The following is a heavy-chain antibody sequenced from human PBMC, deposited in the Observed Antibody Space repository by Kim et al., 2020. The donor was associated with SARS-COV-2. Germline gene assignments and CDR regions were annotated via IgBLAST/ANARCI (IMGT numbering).Heavy chain of an antibody. Sequence: GGSLRLSCAASGFTFSSYAMHWVRQAPGKGLEWVAVISYDGSNKYYADSVKGRFTISRDNSKNTLYLQMNSLRAEDTAVYYCARDSYYYDSSGYYEEDWYFDLWGRGTLVTVSS. CDR2: ISYDGSNK. D-gene: IGHD3-22*01. V-gene: IGHV3-30*04. CDR3: ARDSYYYDSSGYYEEDWYFDL. J-gene: IGHJ2*01. CDR1: GFTFSSYA.